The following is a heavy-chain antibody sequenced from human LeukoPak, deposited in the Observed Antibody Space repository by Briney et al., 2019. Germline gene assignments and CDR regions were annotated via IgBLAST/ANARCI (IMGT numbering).Heavy chain of an antibody. CDR2: ISSSGTYK. Sequence: GGSLRLSCAVSGFTFSSYSMSWVRQAPGKGLEWVSSISSSGTYKYYADSVKGRFTISRDNAKNSLYLQMNSLRAEDTAVYYCARDLGLTWDAFDIWGQGTMVTVSS. CDR3: ARDLGLTWDAFDI. V-gene: IGHV3-21*01. CDR1: GFTFSSYS. J-gene: IGHJ3*02. D-gene: IGHD4/OR15-4a*01.